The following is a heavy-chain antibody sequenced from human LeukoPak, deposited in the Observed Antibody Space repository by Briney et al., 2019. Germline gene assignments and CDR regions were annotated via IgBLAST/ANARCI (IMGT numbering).Heavy chain of an antibody. V-gene: IGHV3-7*01. D-gene: IGHD2-21*02. CDR3: AGGTGWLTEH. CDR1: GFTFSAFW. J-gene: IGHJ1*01. Sequence: PGGSLRLSCAASGFTFSAFWMTWVRQAPGRGLEWVANIRQDGSERNLVDSVKGRFTVSRDNAENRVYLEMNSLRPEDTAVYYCAGGTGWLTEHWGQGTLVIASS. CDR2: IRQDGSER.